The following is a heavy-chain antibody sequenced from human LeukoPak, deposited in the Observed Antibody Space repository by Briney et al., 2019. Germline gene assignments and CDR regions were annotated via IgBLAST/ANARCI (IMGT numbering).Heavy chain of an antibody. V-gene: IGHV1-18*01. Sequence: VASVKVSCKASGYTFTSYGISWVRQAPGQGLEWMGWISAYNGNTNYAQKLQGRVTMTTDTSTSTAYMELRSLRSDDTAVCYCARSSSPAARWLVNRYYFDYWGQGTLVTVSS. CDR2: ISAYNGNT. CDR3: ARSSSPAARWLVNRYYFDY. D-gene: IGHD6-19*01. J-gene: IGHJ4*02. CDR1: GYTFTSYG.